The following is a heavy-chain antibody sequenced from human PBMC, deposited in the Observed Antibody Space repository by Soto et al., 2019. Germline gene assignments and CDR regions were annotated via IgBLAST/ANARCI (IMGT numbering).Heavy chain of an antibody. J-gene: IGHJ6*02. D-gene: IGHD3-3*01. Sequence: SETLSLTCAVYGGSFSGYYWSWIRQPPGKGLEWIGEINHSGSTNYNPSLKSRVTISVDTSKNQISLKLSSVTAADTTVYYCARGLRFWSGSYSYYYYYGMDVWGQGTTVTVSS. CDR1: GGSFSGYY. V-gene: IGHV4-34*01. CDR3: ARGLRFWSGSYSYYYYYGMDV. CDR2: INHSGST.